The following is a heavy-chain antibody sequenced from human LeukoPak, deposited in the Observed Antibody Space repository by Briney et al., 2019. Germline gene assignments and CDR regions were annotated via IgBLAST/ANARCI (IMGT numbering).Heavy chain of an antibody. D-gene: IGHD3-16*02. Sequence: GASVKVSCKASGYIFTHYFVHWLRQAPGQGLEWMGIINPSGGSTSYAQKFQGRVTMTRDTSTSTVYMELSSLRSEDTAVYYCAREPIYVTFGGVICWGQGTLVTVSS. CDR2: INPSGGST. CDR1: GYIFTHYF. V-gene: IGHV1-46*01. CDR3: AREPIYVTFGGVIC. J-gene: IGHJ4*02.